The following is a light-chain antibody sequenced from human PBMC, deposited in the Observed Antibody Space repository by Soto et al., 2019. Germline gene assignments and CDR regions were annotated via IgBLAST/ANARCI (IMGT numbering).Light chain of an antibody. J-gene: IGKJ2*01. CDR1: QSVSSN. V-gene: IGKV3-15*01. CDR2: GAS. CDR3: QQYNKWPPYT. Sequence: EIVMTQSPANLSVSPGERATLSCRASQSVSSNLAWYQQKPGQGPRLLIYGASTRATSIPARFSGSGSETEFTLTIHGLQSEDFAVYYCQQYNKWPPYTFGQGTKLEIK.